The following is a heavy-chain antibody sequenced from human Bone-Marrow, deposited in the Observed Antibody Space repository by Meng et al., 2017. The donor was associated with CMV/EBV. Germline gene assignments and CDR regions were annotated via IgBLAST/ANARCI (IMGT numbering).Heavy chain of an antibody. CDR3: ARGAYSNYLSHYYYYGMDV. D-gene: IGHD4-11*01. J-gene: IGHJ6*02. V-gene: IGHV1-69*05. Sequence: SVKVSCKASGRTLSSYAISWVRQAPGQGLEWMGGIIPIFGTANYAQKFQGRVTITTDESTSTAYMELSSLRSEDTAVYYCARGAYSNYLSHYYYYGMDVWGQGTTVTVSS. CDR1: GRTLSSYA. CDR2: IIPIFGTA.